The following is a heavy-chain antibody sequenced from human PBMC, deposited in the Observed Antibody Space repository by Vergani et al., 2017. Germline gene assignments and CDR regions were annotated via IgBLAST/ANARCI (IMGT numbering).Heavy chain of an antibody. CDR3: ARGWAGPNGMDV. J-gene: IGHJ6*04. Sequence: EVQLLESGGGLVQPGGSLRLSCAASGFTFSSYAMSWVRQAPGKGLEWVSAISGSGGSTYYADSVKGRFTISRDNSKNTLYLQMNSLRAEDTAVYYCARGWAGPNGMDVWGEGTTVTVSS. V-gene: IGHV3-23*01. D-gene: IGHD1-26*01. CDR1: GFTFSSYA. CDR2: ISGSGGST.